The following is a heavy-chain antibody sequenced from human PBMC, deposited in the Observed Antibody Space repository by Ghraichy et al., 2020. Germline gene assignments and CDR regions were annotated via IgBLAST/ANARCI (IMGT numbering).Heavy chain of an antibody. V-gene: IGHV4-31*03. CDR1: GGSISSGGYY. Sequence: SETLSLTCTVSGGSISSGGYYWSWIRQHPGKGLEWIGYIYYSGSTYYNPSLKSRVTISVDTSKNQFSLKLSSVTAADTAVYYCARERVWSGYSVGHDYWGQGTLVTVSS. J-gene: IGHJ4*02. D-gene: IGHD3-3*01. CDR3: ARERVWSGYSVGHDY. CDR2: IYYSGST.